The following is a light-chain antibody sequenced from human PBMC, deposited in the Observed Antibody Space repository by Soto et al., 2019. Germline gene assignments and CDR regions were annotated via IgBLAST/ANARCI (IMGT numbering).Light chain of an antibody. CDR3: QQYGSSPPYT. J-gene: IGKJ2*01. CDR1: QSVSSSY. Sequence: EIVLTQSPGTLSLSPGERATLSCRASQSVSSSYLAWYQHKPGQPPRLLIYGASSRATGIPDRFSGSGSRTDFILTISRLEPEDFAVYYCQQYGSSPPYTFGQGTKLEIK. V-gene: IGKV3-20*01. CDR2: GAS.